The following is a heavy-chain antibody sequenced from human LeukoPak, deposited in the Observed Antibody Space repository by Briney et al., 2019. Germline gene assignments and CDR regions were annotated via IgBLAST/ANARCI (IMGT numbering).Heavy chain of an antibody. V-gene: IGHV3-23*01. CDR2: ISGSGGRT. CDR3: AKDPRFVVVPAAIGY. J-gene: IGHJ4*02. CDR1: GFTFSSYS. D-gene: IGHD2-2*02. Sequence: GGSLRLSCAASGFTFSSYSMGWVRQAPGKGLEWVSAISGSGGRTYYADSGKGWFTIFRDNSKNAMSLQMTSLRADDTAVYYCAKDPRFVVVPAAIGYWGQGTLVTVSS.